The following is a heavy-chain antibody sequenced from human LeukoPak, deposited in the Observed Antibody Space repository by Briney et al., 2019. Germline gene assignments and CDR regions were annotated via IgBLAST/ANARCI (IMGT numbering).Heavy chain of an antibody. CDR2: ITGSTDYI. Sequence: GGSLRLSCAASGLTFRKYSMNWVRQAPGKGLEWVSSITGSTDYIYYADSVKGRFTISRDNAKNSLYLQMNSLRAEDAGVYYCASNYFGSGSMKGDFYYMDVWGKGTTVTISS. V-gene: IGHV3-21*01. D-gene: IGHD3-10*01. CDR1: GLTFRKYS. J-gene: IGHJ6*03. CDR3: ASNYFGSGSMKGDFYYMDV.